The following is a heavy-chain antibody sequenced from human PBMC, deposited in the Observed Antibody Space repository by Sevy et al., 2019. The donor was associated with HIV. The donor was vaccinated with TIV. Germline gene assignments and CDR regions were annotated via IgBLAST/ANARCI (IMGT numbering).Heavy chain of an antibody. D-gene: IGHD3-22*01. V-gene: IGHV3-30*18. CDR3: AKDNYDSSGYYLEYFHH. CDR2: ISYDGSNK. CDR1: GFTFSSYG. J-gene: IGHJ1*01. Sequence: GGSLRLSCAASGFTFSSYGIHWVRQAPGKGLEWVAVISYDGSNKYYADSVKGRFTISRDNSKNTLYLQMNSPRPEDTAVYYCAKDNYDSSGYYLEYFHHWGQGTLVTVSS.